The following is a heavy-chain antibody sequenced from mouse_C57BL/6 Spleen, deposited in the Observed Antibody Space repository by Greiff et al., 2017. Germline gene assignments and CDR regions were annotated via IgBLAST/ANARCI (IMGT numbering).Heavy chain of an antibody. Sequence: QVQLQQSGPGLVQPSQSLSITCTVSGFSLTSYGVHWVRQSPGKGLEWLGVIWSGGGTDYNAAFISRLSISKDNSKSQVFFKMNSLQADDTAIYYCARQDGNYGYFDVWGTGTTVTVSS. V-gene: IGHV2-2*01. CDR2: IWSGGGT. D-gene: IGHD2-1*01. J-gene: IGHJ1*03. CDR1: GFSLTSYG. CDR3: ARQDGNYGYFDV.